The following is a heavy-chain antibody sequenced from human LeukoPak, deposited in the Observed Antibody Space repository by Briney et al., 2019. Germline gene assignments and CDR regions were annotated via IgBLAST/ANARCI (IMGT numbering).Heavy chain of an antibody. Sequence: GGSLRLSCAASGFTFSTSWMYWVRQAPGKGLVWVSRIKSDGSSTSYADSVKGRFTISRDNAKNTLYLHMNSLRADDTAVYYCARGGSCSGGNCKYTRKEIGYWGQGTLVTVSS. CDR1: GFTFSTSW. J-gene: IGHJ4*02. CDR2: IKSDGSST. D-gene: IGHD2-15*01. CDR3: ARGGSCSGGNCKYTRKEIGY. V-gene: IGHV3-74*01.